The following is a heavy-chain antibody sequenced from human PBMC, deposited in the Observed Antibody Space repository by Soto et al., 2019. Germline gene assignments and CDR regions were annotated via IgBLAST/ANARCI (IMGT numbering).Heavy chain of an antibody. CDR2: ISSSSSYT. J-gene: IGHJ4*02. CDR1: GFTFSDYY. D-gene: IGHD1-26*01. CDR3: ARVGATADY. Sequence: GGSLRLSCAAPGFTFSDYYMSWIRQAPGKGLEWVSYISSSSSYTNYADSVKGRFTISRDNAKNSLYLQMNSLRAEDTAVYYCARVGATADYWGQGTLVTVSS. V-gene: IGHV3-11*06.